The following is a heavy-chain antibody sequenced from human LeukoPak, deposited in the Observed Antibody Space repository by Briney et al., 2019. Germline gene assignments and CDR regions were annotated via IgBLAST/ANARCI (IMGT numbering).Heavy chain of an antibody. CDR3: ARDVSVMVLSSTPTQIDY. D-gene: IGHD2/OR15-2a*01. CDR1: GFTFSNYA. CDR2: ISYDANDK. J-gene: IGHJ4*02. Sequence: GGSLRLSCAASGFTFSNYAMHWVRQAPGKGLEWVAVISYDANDKYYADSVKGRFTISRDNSKNTLYLQMNNLRAEDTAVYYCARDVSVMVLSSTPTQIDYWGQGTLVTVSS. V-gene: IGHV3-30*04.